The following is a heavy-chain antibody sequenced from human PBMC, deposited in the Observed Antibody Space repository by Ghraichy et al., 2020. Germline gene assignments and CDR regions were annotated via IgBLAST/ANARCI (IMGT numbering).Heavy chain of an antibody. D-gene: IGHD4-17*01. CDR2: IYYSGST. CDR1: GGSISSYY. V-gene: IGHV4-59*01. CDR3: ARAPYGDFVDY. Sequence: SQTLSLTCTVSGGSISSYYWSWIRQPPGKGLEWIGYIYYSGSTNYNPSLKSRVTISVDTSKNQFSLKLSSVTAADTAVYYCARAPYGDFVDYWGQGTLVTVSS. J-gene: IGHJ4*02.